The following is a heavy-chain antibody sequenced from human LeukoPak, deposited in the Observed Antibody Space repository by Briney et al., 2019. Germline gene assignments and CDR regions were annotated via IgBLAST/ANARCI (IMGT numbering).Heavy chain of an antibody. V-gene: IGHV4-34*01. CDR2: INHSGST. J-gene: IGHJ4*02. CDR1: GGSFSGYY. CDR3: AKEGGGSSGDVIEYYFDY. D-gene: IGHD6-19*01. Sequence: SETLSLTCAVYGGSFSGYYWSWIRQPPGKGLEWIGEINHSGSTNYNPSLKSRVTISVDTSKNQFSLKLSSVTAADTAVYYCAKEGGGSSGDVIEYYFDYWGQGTLVTVSS.